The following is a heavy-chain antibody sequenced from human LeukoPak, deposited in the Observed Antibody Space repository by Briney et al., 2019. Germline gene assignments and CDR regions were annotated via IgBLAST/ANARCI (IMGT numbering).Heavy chain of an antibody. CDR1: GYTFTGYY. V-gene: IGHV1-2*02. Sequence: ASVKVSCKASGYTFTGYYMHWVRQAPGQGLEWMGWINPKSGGTNYAQKFQGRVTMTRDTSISTAYMELSRLRSDDTAVYYCARVVVRRGYYYYYGMDVWGQGTTVTVSS. D-gene: IGHD3-22*01. CDR2: INPKSGGT. J-gene: IGHJ6*02. CDR3: ARVVVRRGYYYYYGMDV.